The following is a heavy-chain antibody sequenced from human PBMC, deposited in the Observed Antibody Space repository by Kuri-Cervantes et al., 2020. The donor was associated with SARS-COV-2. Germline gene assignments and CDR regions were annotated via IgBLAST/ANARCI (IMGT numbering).Heavy chain of an antibody. Sequence: SETLSLTCTVSGGSISSSSYYWGWIRQPPGKGLEWIGSIYYSWSTYYNPSLKSRVTISVDTSKNQFSLKLSSVTAADTAVYYCARRAKMLRFLEWFPGYMDVWGKGTTVTVSS. CDR2: IYYSWST. J-gene: IGHJ6*03. V-gene: IGHV4-39*01. D-gene: IGHD3-3*01. CDR1: GGSISSSSYY. CDR3: ARRAKMLRFLEWFPGYMDV.